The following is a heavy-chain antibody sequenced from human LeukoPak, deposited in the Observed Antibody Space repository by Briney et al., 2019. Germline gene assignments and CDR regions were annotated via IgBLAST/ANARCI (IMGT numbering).Heavy chain of an antibody. CDR1: GYTFTSFD. D-gene: IGHD6-19*01. Sequence: ASVKVSCKASGYTFTSFDINWVRQATGQGLEWMGWINPNSGGTNYAQKFQGRVTMTRDTSISTAYMELSRLRSDDTAVYYCATSSGWYSLPYYWGQGTLVTVSS. CDR3: ATSSGWYSLPYY. CDR2: INPNSGGT. J-gene: IGHJ4*02. V-gene: IGHV1-2*02.